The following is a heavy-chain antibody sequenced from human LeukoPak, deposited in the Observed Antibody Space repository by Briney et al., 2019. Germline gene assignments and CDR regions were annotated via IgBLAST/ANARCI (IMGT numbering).Heavy chain of an antibody. CDR3: ARHRDCSSTSCYTSWFDP. D-gene: IGHD2-2*02. J-gene: IGHJ5*02. Sequence: SETLSLTCTVSGGSISSYYWSWIRQPAGKGLEWIGRIYTSGSTNYNPSLKSRVTMSVDTSKNQFSLKLSSVTAADTAVYYCARHRDCSSTSCYTSWFDPWGQGTTVTVSS. V-gene: IGHV4-4*07. CDR2: IYTSGST. CDR1: GGSISSYY.